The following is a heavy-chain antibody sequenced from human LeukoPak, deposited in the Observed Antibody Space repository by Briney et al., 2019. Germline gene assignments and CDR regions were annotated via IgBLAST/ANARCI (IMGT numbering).Heavy chain of an antibody. J-gene: IGHJ4*02. CDR2: IFYSGNT. CDR3: ASLSYYYGSGS. Sequence: PSETLSLTCTVSGASITSTVFYWGWIRQPPGKGLEWIGSIFYSGNTYYNPSLKSRVTISVDTSKNQFSLKLTSVTATDTAIYYCASLSYYYGSGSWGQGTLVTVSS. D-gene: IGHD3-10*01. V-gene: IGHV4-39*01. CDR1: GASITSTVFY.